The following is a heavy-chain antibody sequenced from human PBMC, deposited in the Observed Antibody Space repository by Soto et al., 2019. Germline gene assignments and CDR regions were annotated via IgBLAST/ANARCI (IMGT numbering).Heavy chain of an antibody. J-gene: IGHJ6*02. CDR2: IDPSDSYT. V-gene: IGHV5-10-1*01. D-gene: IGHD2-15*01. CDR1: GYSFTSYW. Sequence: PGESLKISCKGSGYSFTSYWIGWVRQMPGKGLEWMGRIDPSDSYTNYSPSFQGHVTISADKSISTAYLQWSSLKASDTAMYYCANLGYCSGGSCPAQYYYYYGMDVWGQGTTVTVSS. CDR3: ANLGYCSGGSCPAQYYYYYGMDV.